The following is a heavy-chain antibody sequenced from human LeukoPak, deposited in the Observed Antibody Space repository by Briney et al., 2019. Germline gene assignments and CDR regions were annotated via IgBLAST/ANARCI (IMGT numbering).Heavy chain of an antibody. D-gene: IGHD7-27*01. J-gene: IGHJ5*01. CDR3: ARGHWGLDS. V-gene: IGHV3-11*01. CDR1: GFTFSDHY. Sequence: GGSLRLSCTASGFTFSDHYMTWIRQAPGKGLECVSYLSKSGSDIFYADSVKGRFSISRGNAKNSLYLQMNSLRAEDTAVYYCARGHWGLDSWGQGTLVTVSS. CDR2: LSKSGSDI.